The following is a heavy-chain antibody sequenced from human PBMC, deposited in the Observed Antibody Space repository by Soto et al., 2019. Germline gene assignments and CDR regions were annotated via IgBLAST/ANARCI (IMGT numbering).Heavy chain of an antibody. V-gene: IGHV4-30-2*01. CDR3: ARGAPVFIQP. D-gene: IGHD3-10*01. Sequence: QLQLQESGSGLVKPSQTLSLTCAVSGGSIGSGGYSWSWIRQPPGKGLEWIGYIYHSGSTYYNPSLKSRVTISVDRSKNQFSLKLSSVTAADTAVYYGARGAPVFIQPWGQGTLVTVSS. CDR2: IYHSGST. CDR1: GGSIGSGGYS. J-gene: IGHJ1*01.